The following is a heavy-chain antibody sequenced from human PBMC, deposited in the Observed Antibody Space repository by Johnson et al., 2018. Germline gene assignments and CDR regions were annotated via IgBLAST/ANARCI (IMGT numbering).Heavy chain of an antibody. Sequence: QLVESGGGLVKAGGSLRLSCAASEFTFNSYSMNWVRQAPGKGLEWVSCISGTSNYVYYADAVQGRFTISRDNAKNSLYLQMNSLRVEDTAVDYCARDRGDHMNKYYYYGMDVWGQGTTVTVSS. J-gene: IGHJ6*02. D-gene: IGHD1/OR15-1a*01. CDR3: ARDRGDHMNKYYYYGMDV. CDR2: ISGTSNYV. CDR1: EFTFNSYS. V-gene: IGHV3-21*01.